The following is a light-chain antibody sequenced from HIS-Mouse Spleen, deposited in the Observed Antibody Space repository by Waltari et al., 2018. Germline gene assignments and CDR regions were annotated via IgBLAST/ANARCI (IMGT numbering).Light chain of an antibody. CDR3: QQYYSYLPIT. Sequence: AIRMTQSPSSFSASTGDRVTIPCRASQGISSYLAWYQQKPGKAPKLLIYAASTLQSGVPSRFSGSGSGKDFTLTISCLQSEDFATYYCQQYYSYLPITFGQGTRLEIK. V-gene: IGKV1-8*01. CDR2: AAS. CDR1: QGISSY. J-gene: IGKJ5*01.